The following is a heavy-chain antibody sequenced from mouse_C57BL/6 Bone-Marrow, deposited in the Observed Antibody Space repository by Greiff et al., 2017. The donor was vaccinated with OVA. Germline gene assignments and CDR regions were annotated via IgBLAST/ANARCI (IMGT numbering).Heavy chain of an antibody. CDR2: IDPENGDT. Sequence: VQLKESGAELVRPGASVKLSCTASGFNIKDYYMHWVKERPEQGLEWIGWIDPENGDTEYASKFQGKATITEDTSSKTVYLQLSSLTSEDTAVYYCTTYRYWGKGATLTVSS. J-gene: IGHJ2*01. V-gene: IGHV14-4*01. CDR1: GFNIKDYY. CDR3: TTYRY.